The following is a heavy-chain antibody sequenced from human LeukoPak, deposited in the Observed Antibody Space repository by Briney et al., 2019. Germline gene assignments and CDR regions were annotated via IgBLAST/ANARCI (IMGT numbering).Heavy chain of an antibody. CDR3: AKVMSSGWTFDY. CDR1: GFTFSSYA. J-gene: IGHJ4*02. V-gene: IGHV3-23*01. Sequence: PGGSLRLSCAASGFTFSSYAMSWVRQAPGKGLKWVSAISGSGGSTYYAASVKGRFTISRDNSKNTLYLQMNSLRAEDTAVYYCAKVMSSGWTFDYWGQGTLVTVSS. D-gene: IGHD6-19*01. CDR2: ISGSGGST.